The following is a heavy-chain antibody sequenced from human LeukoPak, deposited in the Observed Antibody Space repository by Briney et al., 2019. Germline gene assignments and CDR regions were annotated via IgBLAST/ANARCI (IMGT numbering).Heavy chain of an antibody. CDR2: ICGSGGRT. J-gene: IGHJ4*02. D-gene: IGHD6-13*01. V-gene: IGHV3-23*01. Sequence: GGSLRLSCAASGFTFSSHAMSSVRQAPGKGVEWVSSICGSGGRTYYADSVKGRFTISRGSSQNTLYLQMNSLRAEDTAVYYCAKEAGIAATGTRGDFDYWGQGTLVTVSS. CDR3: AKEAGIAATGTRGDFDY. CDR1: GFTFSSHA.